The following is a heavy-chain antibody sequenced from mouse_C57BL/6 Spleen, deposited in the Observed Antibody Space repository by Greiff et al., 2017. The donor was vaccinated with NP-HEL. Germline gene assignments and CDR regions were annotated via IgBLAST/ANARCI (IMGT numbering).Heavy chain of an antibody. CDR1: GYTFTDYE. D-gene: IGHD1-1*01. J-gene: IGHJ2*01. CDR3: TRYGVVPYFDY. CDR2: IDPETGGT. V-gene: IGHV1-15*01. Sequence: QVQLKQSGAELVRPGASVTLSCKASGYTFTDYEMHWVKQTPVHGLEWIGAIDPETGGTAYNQKFKGKAILTADKSSSTAYMELRSLTSEDSAVYYCTRYGVVPYFDYWGQGTTLTVSS.